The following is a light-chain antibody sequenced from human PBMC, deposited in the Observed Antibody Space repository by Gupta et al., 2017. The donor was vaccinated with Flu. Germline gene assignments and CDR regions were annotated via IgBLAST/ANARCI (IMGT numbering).Light chain of an antibody. Sequence: QSALTQPASVSGSPGQSITISRTGTSSDVGAYNYVSWYQQHPGKVPKLIIYEVTNRPSGVSNRFSGSKSANTAPLTISGLQAEDEADYYCLSYTTRDTLSFGGGTKLNVL. V-gene: IGLV2-14*01. CDR3: LSYTTRDTLS. CDR1: SSDVGAYNY. CDR2: EVT. J-gene: IGLJ2*01.